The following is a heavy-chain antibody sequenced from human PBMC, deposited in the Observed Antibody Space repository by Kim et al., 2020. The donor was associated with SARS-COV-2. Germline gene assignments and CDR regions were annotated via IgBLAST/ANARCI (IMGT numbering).Heavy chain of an antibody. Sequence: GRFTISRDNSKSIAYLQMNSLKTEDTAVYYCTRGGYYDSSGYYSTDAFDIWGQGTMVTVSS. J-gene: IGHJ3*02. CDR3: TRGGYYDSSGYYSTDAFDI. V-gene: IGHV3-49*02. D-gene: IGHD3-22*01.